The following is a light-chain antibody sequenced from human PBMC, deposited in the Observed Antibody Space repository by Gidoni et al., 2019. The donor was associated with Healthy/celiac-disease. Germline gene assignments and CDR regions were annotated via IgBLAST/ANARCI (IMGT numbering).Light chain of an antibody. J-gene: IGKJ5*01. CDR3: QKRSNWAPT. CDR2: DAC. CDR1: QSVSCY. V-gene: IGKV3-11*01. Sequence: EIVLTHSPSTLSSSAGERASLSCRARQSVSCYGAWKQQKPGQAPRLIIYDACKRATGIPAVFSGSGSGTDFTLTISSLEPEDFAVYYCQKRSNWAPTFGQGTRLEIK.